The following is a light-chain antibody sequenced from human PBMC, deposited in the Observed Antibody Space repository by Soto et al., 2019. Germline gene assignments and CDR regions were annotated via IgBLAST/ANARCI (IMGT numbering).Light chain of an antibody. CDR1: QTISSW. CDR2: KAS. V-gene: IGKV1-5*03. CDR3: QQYYSFPQT. J-gene: IGKJ1*01. Sequence: DIQMTQSPSTLSGSVGDSVTITCRASQTISSWLAWYQQKPGKAPKLLIYKASGLESGVPSRFSGSGSGTDFTLTISCLQSEEFATYDCQQYYSFPQTFGQLTKVDIK.